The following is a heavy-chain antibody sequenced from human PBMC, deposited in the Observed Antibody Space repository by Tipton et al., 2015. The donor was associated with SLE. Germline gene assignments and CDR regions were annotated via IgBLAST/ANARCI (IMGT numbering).Heavy chain of an antibody. D-gene: IGHD1-26*01. CDR3: AMGRAVTH. CDR1: GGSFSGYY. J-gene: IGHJ4*02. CDR2: INHSGST. Sequence: GLVKPSETLSLTCAVYGGSFSGYYWSWIRQPPGKGLEWIGEINHSGSTNYNPSLKSRVTISVDTSKNQFSLKLSSVTAADTAVYYCAMGRAVTHWGQGTLVTVSS. V-gene: IGHV4-34*01.